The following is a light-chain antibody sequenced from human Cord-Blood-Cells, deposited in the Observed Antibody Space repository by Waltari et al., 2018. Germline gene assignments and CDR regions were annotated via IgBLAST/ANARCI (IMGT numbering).Light chain of an antibody. J-gene: IGKJ2*01. V-gene: IGKV1-5*01. CDR3: QQYNSYSPET. CDR2: DAS. CDR1: QSISSW. Sequence: TQSPSTLSASVGDRVTITCRASQSISSWLAWYQQKPGKAPKLLIYDASSLESGVPSRFSGSGSGTEFTLTISSLQPDDFATYYCQQYNSYSPETFGQGTKLEIK.